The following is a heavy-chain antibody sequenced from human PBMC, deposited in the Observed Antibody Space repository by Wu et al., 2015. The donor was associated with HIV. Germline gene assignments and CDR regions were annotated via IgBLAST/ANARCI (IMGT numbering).Heavy chain of an antibody. Sequence: QVQLVQSGAEVKKPGASVKVSCKASGYTFTSYGISWVRQAPGQGLEWMGWIIPIFGTANYAQKFQGRVTITADESTSTAYMELSSLRSEDTAVYYCARVEWYQRAEYFQHWGQGTLVTVSS. CDR3: ARVEWYQRAEYFQH. D-gene: IGHD2-8*01. CDR1: GYTFTSYG. V-gene: IGHV1-69*13. CDR2: IIPIFGTA. J-gene: IGHJ1*01.